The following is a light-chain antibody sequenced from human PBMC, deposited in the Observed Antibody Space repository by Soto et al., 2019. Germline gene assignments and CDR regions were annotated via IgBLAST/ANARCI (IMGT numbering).Light chain of an antibody. CDR3: QQYNRYSIT. J-gene: IGKJ5*01. V-gene: IGKV1-5*01. CDR2: DAS. Sequence: DIQMTQSPSTLSASVGDRVTITCRASQTISSWLAWYQQKPGKAPKLLIYDASSLESGVPSRFSGSESGTEFTLTISSLQTDDFATYYCQQYNRYSITFGQGTRLESK. CDR1: QTISSW.